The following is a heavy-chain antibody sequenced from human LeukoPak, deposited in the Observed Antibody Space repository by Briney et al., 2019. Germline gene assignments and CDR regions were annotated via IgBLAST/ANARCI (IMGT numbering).Heavy chain of an antibody. D-gene: IGHD6-13*01. CDR3: ATEGTYSSWAYYMDV. CDR2: IYYSGST. V-gene: IGHV4-61*05. Sequence: PSETLSLTCTVSGGSISSSSYYWGWIRQPPGKGLEWIGYIYYSGSTNYNPSLKSRVTISVDTSKNQFSLKLNSVTAADTAVYYCATEGTYSSWAYYMDVWGKGTTVTVSS. CDR1: GGSISSSSYY. J-gene: IGHJ6*03.